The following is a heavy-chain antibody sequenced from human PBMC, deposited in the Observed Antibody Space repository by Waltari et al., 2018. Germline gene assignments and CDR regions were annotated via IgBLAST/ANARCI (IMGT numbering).Heavy chain of an antibody. CDR1: GGSISSSSYY. CDR2: IYYSGST. D-gene: IGHD1-26*01. Sequence: QLQLQESGPGLVKPSETLSLTCTVSGGSISSSSYYWGWIRQPPGKGLEWIGSIYYSGSTYYNPSLKSRVTISVDTSKNQFSLKLSSVTAADTAVYYSARAGIVERAFDYWGQGTLVTVSS. V-gene: IGHV4-39*07. J-gene: IGHJ4*02. CDR3: ARAGIVERAFDY.